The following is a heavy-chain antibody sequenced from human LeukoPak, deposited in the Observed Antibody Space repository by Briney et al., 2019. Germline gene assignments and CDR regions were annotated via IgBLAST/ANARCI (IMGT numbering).Heavy chain of an antibody. CDR1: GFTFSSYA. J-gene: IGHJ5*02. V-gene: IGHV3-30*02. CDR3: AKDSTIFGVVGNWFDP. CDR2: IRYDGSNK. Sequence: PGGSLRLSCAASGFTFSSYAMHWVRQAPGKGLEWVAFIRYDGSNKYYADSVKGRFTISRDNSKNTLYLQMNSLRAEDTAVYYCAKDSTIFGVVGNWFDPWGQGTLVTVSS. D-gene: IGHD3-3*01.